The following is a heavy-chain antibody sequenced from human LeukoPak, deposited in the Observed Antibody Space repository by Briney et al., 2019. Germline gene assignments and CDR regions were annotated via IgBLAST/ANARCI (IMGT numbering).Heavy chain of an antibody. CDR3: ARRRYDYVWGSYIFDY. J-gene: IGHJ4*02. D-gene: IGHD3-16*01. V-gene: IGHV1-46*01. Sequence: ASVKVSCKASGYTFTSYYMHWVRQAPGQGLEWMGRINPSGGSTSYAQKFQGRVTMTRDTSTSTVYMELSSLRSEDTAVYYCARRRYDYVWGSYIFDYWGQGTLVTVSS. CDR2: INPSGGST. CDR1: GYTFTSYY.